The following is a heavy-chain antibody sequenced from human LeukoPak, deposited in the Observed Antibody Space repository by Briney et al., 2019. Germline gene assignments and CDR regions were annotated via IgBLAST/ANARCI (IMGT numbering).Heavy chain of an antibody. CDR2: ISWNSGSI. D-gene: IGHD1-26*01. V-gene: IGHV3-9*03. CDR3: AKGADPYGSGSYDY. J-gene: IGHJ4*02. Sequence: GRSLRLSCAASGFTFDDYAMHWVRQAPGKGLEWVSGISWNSGSIGYADSVKGRFTISRDNAKNSLYLQMNSLRAEDMALYYCAKGADPYGSGSYDYWGQGTLVTVSS. CDR1: GFTFDDYA.